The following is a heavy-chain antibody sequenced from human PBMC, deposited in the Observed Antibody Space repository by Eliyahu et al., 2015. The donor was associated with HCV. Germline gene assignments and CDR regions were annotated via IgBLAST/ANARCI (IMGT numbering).Heavy chain of an antibody. J-gene: IGHJ2*01. CDR2: ISGSGTSI. D-gene: IGHD5-18*01. Sequence: EVQLVESGGGLVKPGGSLRLSCAASGFXFRTPTMNWVRQAPGRGLGWVSFISGSGTSIYYADSVKGRFTVSRDNVKGSLYLQMDSLTDGDTAVYYCARSGSTAGFHYWYFDLWGRGTRVTVSS. V-gene: IGHV3-21*01. CDR1: GFXFRTPT. CDR3: ARSGSTAGFHYWYFDL.